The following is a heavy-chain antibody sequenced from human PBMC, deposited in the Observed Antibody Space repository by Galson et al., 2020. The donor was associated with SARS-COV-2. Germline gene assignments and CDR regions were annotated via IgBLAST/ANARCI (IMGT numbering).Heavy chain of an antibody. J-gene: IGHJ3*02. D-gene: IGHD3-3*01. CDR2: IYSSGTT. V-gene: IGHV4-4*07. CDR3: ARATLEWLGGDVFDM. Sequence: ETSETLSLTCTVSGGSMTNHYWSWIRQAAGTGLEWIGRIYSSGTTNYNPSLDSRVSMSVDTSSNQFSLSRSSVTAADTAVSYCARATLEWLGGDVFDMWGQGTMVTVSS. CDR1: GGSMTNHY.